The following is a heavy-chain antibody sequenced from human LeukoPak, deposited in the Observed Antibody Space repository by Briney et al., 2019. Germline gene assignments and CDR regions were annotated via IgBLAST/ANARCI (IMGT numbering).Heavy chain of an antibody. Sequence: AGSLTLSCAVSGVTFSNAGMYWVRQPPGKGLEWVAVIWSDGSNEYYADSVKGRFTISRDDSKDTLYLQMNSLRAEDTALYYCAKGIRGYYYYMDVWGKGTTVIVSS. CDR3: AKGIRGYYYYMDV. J-gene: IGHJ6*03. CDR2: IWSDGSNE. V-gene: IGHV3-33*06. CDR1: GVTFSNAG.